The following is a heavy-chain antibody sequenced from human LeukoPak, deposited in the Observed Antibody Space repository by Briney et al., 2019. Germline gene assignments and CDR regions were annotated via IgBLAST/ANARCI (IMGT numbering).Heavy chain of an antibody. D-gene: IGHD3-10*01. Sequence: GGSLRLSCAASGFTFRTYGMHWVRQAPGKGLEWVAFIWYGGDNKYYADSVKGRFTISRDNSKNTLYLQMNSLRAEDTAVYYCAKGGAVSSKSITMVRGTRRYYYYMDVWGKGTTVTISS. CDR1: GFTFRTYG. CDR3: AKGGAVSSKSITMVRGTRRYYYYMDV. V-gene: IGHV3-30*02. J-gene: IGHJ6*03. CDR2: IWYGGDNK.